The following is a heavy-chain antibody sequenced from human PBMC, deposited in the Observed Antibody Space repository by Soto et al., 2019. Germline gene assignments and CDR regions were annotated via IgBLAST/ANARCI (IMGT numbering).Heavy chain of an antibody. D-gene: IGHD6-13*01. J-gene: IGHJ4*02. CDR2: ISAYNGNT. V-gene: IGHV1-18*01. CDR3: ACYWAATGPFDY. CDR1: GYTFTSYG. Sequence: QVQMVQSGAEVKKPGASVKVSCKASGYTFTSYGISWVRQAPGQGLEWMGWISAYNGNTNYAQKIQGRVTMTTDTSTSTAYTELRGLGSDDPAVYYCACYWAATGPFDYWGQGTLVTVSS.